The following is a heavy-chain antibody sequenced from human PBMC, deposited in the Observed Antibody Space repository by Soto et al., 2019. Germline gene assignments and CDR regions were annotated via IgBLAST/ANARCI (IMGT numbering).Heavy chain of an antibody. V-gene: IGHV4-30-4*01. Sequence: QVQLQESGPGLVKPSQTLSLTCTVSGGSISSGDYYWSWIRQPPGKGLEWIGYIYYSGSTYYNPSLKSRVTISVDTSKNQFPLKLSSVTAADTAVYYCARAWRGGGSGSPNWFDPWGQGTLVTVSS. CDR2: IYYSGST. CDR1: GGSISSGDYY. CDR3: ARAWRGGGSGSPNWFDP. J-gene: IGHJ5*02. D-gene: IGHD3-10*01.